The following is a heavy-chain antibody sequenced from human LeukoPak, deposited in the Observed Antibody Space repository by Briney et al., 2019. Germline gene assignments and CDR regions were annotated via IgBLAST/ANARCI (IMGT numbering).Heavy chain of an antibody. CDR3: ARGAALFGGSYYVSYFDY. D-gene: IGHD1-26*01. CDR2: ISAYNGNT. CDR1: GYTFTSYG. J-gene: IGHJ4*02. V-gene: IGHV1-18*01. Sequence: ASVKVSCKASGYTFTSYGISCVRQAPGQGLEWMGWISAYNGNTNYAQKLQGRVTMTTDTSTSTAYMELRSLRSDDTAVYYCARGAALFGGSYYVSYFDYWGQGTLVTVSS.